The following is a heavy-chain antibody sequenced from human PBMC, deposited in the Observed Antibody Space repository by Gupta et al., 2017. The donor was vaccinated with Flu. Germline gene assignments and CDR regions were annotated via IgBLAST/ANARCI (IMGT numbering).Heavy chain of an antibody. Sequence: QVRLQESGPGLVKASETLSLTCTVSGASVSSSYWSWVRQPSGKAMEWMGRIYTSGSTLYNPSLKGRVTMSVDRSNNQLFLTLTSVTAADAAIYYCVKKAATTSWAWFDSWGQGALVTVSS. V-gene: IGHV4-4*07. CDR1: GASVSSSY. J-gene: IGHJ5*01. CDR2: IYTSGST. CDR3: VKKAATTSWAWFDS. D-gene: IGHD4-17*01.